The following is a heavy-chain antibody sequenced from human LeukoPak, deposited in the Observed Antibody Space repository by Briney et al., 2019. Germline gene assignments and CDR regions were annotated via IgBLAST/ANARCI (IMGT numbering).Heavy chain of an antibody. CDR3: ARKENVYYYFDY. Sequence: SQTLSLTCTVSGGSIGSGGYYWSWIRQHPGKGLEWIGYIYHSGTTYYNPSLQSRVTMSVDTSKNQFSLKLSSVTAVDTAVYYCARKENVYYYFDYWGQGTLVTVSS. CDR1: GGSIGSGGYY. CDR2: IYHSGTT. V-gene: IGHV4-31*03. D-gene: IGHD3-10*01. J-gene: IGHJ4*02.